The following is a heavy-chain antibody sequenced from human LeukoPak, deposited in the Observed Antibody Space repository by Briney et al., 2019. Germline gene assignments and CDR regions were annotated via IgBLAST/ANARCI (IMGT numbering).Heavy chain of an antibody. Sequence: PSETLSLTCTVSGGSNSSYYWSWMRQPPGKGLEWIVYISYSGSTYYNPSLKIRLTISVDTFKNYFSLSLSSETVADTAVYYCARAPFYGTNSRGAFEIWGQGTMVTVSS. CDR3: ARAPFYGTNSRGAFEI. J-gene: IGHJ3*02. V-gene: IGHV4-59*01. CDR1: GGSNSSYY. D-gene: IGHD4-23*01. CDR2: ISYSGST.